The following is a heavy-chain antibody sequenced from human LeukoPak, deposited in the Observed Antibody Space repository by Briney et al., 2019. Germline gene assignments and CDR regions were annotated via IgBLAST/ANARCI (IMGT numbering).Heavy chain of an antibody. J-gene: IGHJ4*02. D-gene: IGHD1-26*01. CDR1: GFTFSRFS. CDR3: ALVGATSWAPFDY. V-gene: IGHV3-21*01. CDR2: ISSSSSYI. Sequence: GGSLRLSCAVSGFTFSRFSMTWVRQAPGKGLEWVSSISSSSSYIYYRDSVKGRFTISRDNAKNSLYLQMPSLRAEDTAVYYCALVGATSWAPFDYWGQGTLVTVSS.